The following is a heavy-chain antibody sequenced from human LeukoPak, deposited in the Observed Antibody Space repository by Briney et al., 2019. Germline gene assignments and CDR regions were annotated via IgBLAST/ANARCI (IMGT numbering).Heavy chain of an antibody. CDR3: AKDRGYYYGSGSYSDY. Sequence: GGSLRLSCAASGFTFSSYGMHWVRQALGMGLEWVAFIRYDGSNKYYADSVKGRFTISRDNSKNTLYLQMNSLRAEDTAVYYCAKDRGYYYGSGSYSDYWGQGTLVTVSS. CDR1: GFTFSSYG. CDR2: IRYDGSNK. D-gene: IGHD3-10*01. J-gene: IGHJ4*02. V-gene: IGHV3-30*02.